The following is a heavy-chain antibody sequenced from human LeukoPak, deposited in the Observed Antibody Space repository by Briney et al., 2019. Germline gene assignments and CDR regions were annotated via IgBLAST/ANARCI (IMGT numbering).Heavy chain of an antibody. CDR1: GGSISSSSYY. CDR3: ARGSGDYDTLTRYYNPPSGFDY. Sequence: SSETLSLTCTVSGGSISSSSYYWGWIRQPPGKGLEWIGSIYYSGSTYYNPSLKSRVTISVDTSKNQFSLKLSSVTAADTAVYYCARGSGDYDTLTRYYNPPSGFDYWGQGTLVTVSS. D-gene: IGHD3-9*01. V-gene: IGHV4-39*01. J-gene: IGHJ4*02. CDR2: IYYSGST.